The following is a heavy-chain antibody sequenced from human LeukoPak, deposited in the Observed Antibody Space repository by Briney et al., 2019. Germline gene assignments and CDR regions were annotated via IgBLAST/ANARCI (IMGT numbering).Heavy chain of an antibody. CDR1: GYTFTDYY. CDR3: AKDQVAGDFDY. CDR2: INTKSGGT. D-gene: IGHD6-19*01. V-gene: IGHV1-2*04. Sequence: ASVRVSCKASGYTFTDYYIHWLRQAPGQGLEWMGHINTKSGGTRYAQKFQGWVTMTRDTSMNTAYMEMGRVTFDDTAVYYCAKDQVAGDFDYWGQGTLVTVHS. J-gene: IGHJ4*02.